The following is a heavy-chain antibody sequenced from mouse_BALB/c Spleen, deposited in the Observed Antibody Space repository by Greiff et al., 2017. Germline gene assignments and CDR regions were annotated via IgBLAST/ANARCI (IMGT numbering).Heavy chain of an antibody. D-gene: IGHD1-1*01. CDR3: ARRYYGSSYAMGY. CDR1: GYTFTSYW. V-gene: IGHV1-7*01. J-gene: IGHJ4*01. Sequence: QVQLQQSGAELAKPGASVKMSCKASGYTFTSYWMHWVKQRPGQGLEWIGYINPSTGYTEYNQKFKDKATLTADKSSSTAYMQLSSLTSEDSAVYYCARRYYGSSYAMGYWGRGTSVTVSS. CDR2: INPSTGYT.